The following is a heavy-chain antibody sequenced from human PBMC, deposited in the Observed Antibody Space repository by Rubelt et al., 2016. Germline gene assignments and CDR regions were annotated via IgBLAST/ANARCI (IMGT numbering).Heavy chain of an antibody. D-gene: IGHD5-12*01. V-gene: IGHV3-23*01. CDR3: VRDLAFNGMDV. Sequence: EVQLLESGGGLVQPGGSLRLSCTASGFTFSSNAMSWVRQAPGKGLEWVSAISGSGGNTYYADSVKGRFTISRDNSKNTLYLQLNSLRAEDTALYYCVRDLAFNGMDVWGQGTTVTVAS. J-gene: IGHJ6*02. CDR2: ISGSGGNT. CDR1: GFTFSSNA.